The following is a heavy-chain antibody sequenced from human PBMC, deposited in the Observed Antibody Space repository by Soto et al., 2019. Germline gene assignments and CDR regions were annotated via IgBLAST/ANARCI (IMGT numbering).Heavy chain of an antibody. Sequence: QVQLQESGPGLVKPSGPLSLTCSVSGASINAKTWWTWLRQPPGQRLEWIGDIYQTGRSSYPASLMSRVAMSVDKSKNQFALKLISVTAADTAVYYCARTEVPESSSCHACDPGVQGTLVSVSS. CDR2: IYQTGRS. CDR3: ARTEVPESSSCHACDP. J-gene: IGHJ5*02. V-gene: IGHV4-4*02. D-gene: IGHD6-13*01. CDR1: GASINAKTW.